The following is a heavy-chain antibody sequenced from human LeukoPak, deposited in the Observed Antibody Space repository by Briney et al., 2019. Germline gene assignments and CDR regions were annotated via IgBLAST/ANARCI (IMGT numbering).Heavy chain of an antibody. CDR2: ISWDGGST. CDR1: GFTFDDYT. V-gene: IGHV3-43*01. J-gene: IGHJ4*02. Sequence: GGSLRLSCAASGFTFDDYTMHWVRQAPGKGLEWVSLISWDGGSTYYADSVKGRFTISRDNSKNSLYLQMNSLGTEDTALYYCAKDNRATGAFDYWGQGTLVTVSS. D-gene: IGHD1-14*01. CDR3: AKDNRATGAFDY.